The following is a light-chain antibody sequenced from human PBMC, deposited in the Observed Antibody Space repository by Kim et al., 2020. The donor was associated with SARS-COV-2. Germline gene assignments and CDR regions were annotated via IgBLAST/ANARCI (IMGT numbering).Light chain of an antibody. CDR3: NSRDSSGNHYV. J-gene: IGLJ1*01. CDR1: SLRNYY. V-gene: IGLV3-19*01. Sequence: SSELTQDPAVSVALGQTIRITCQGDSLRNYYASWYQQKPGLAPVLVIYGKNNRPSGIPDRFSGSSSGNPASLTITGAQAEDEADYYCNSRDSSGNHYVFGGGTKVTVL. CDR2: GKN.